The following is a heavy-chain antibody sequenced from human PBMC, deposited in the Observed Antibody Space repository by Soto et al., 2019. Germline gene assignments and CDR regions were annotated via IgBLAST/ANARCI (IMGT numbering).Heavy chain of an antibody. CDR2: IYYSGST. J-gene: IGHJ4*02. CDR1: GGSISSSSYY. CDR3: ARHGAVATTDFDY. D-gene: IGHD5-12*01. Sequence: PSETLSLTCTVSGGSISSSSYYWGWIRQPPGKGLEWIGSIYYSGSTYYNPSLKSRVTISVDTSKNQFSLKLSSVTAADTAVYYCARHGAVATTDFDYWGQGTLVTVSS. V-gene: IGHV4-39*01.